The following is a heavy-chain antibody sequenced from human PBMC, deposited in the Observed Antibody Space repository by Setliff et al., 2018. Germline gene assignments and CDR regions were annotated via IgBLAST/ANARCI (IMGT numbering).Heavy chain of an antibody. V-gene: IGHV1-18*01. CDR2: ISADNGNT. CDR1: GYTFTNYG. D-gene: IGHD3-22*01. CDR3: ARINFYVSSGYYYASDP. J-gene: IGHJ5*02. Sequence: GASVKVSCKTSGYTFTNYGISWVRQAPGQGLEWMGWISADNGNTEYAQNLHGKITMTTDTSTSTAYLELRSVRSDDTAVYYCARINFYVSSGYYYASDPWGQGILVTVSS.